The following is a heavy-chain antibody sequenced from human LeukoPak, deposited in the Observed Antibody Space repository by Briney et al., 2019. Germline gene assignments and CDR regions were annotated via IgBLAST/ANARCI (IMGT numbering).Heavy chain of an antibody. CDR3: ARGDPRYFDL. V-gene: IGHV1-18*01. J-gene: IGHJ2*01. CDR1: GYTFTRFG. CDR2: ISGYNGNT. Sequence: ASVKVSCKASGYTFTRFGISWVRQAPGQGLEWMGWISGYNGNTKSAQNLQGRVTMTTDTSTSTAYMELRSLRSDDTAVYYCARGDPRYFDLWGRGTLVTVSS. D-gene: IGHD5-24*01.